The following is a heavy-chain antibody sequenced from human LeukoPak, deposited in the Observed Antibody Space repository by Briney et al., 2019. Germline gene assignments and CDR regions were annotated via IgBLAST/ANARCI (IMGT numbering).Heavy chain of an antibody. V-gene: IGHV4-34*01. CDR1: GGSFSGYY. Sequence: PSETLSLTCAVYGGSFSGYYWSWIRQPPGKGLEWIGEINHSGSTNYNPSLKSRVTISVDTSKNQFSLKLSSVTAADTAVYYCARAGEVYSSTYWFDPWGQGTLVTVSS. CDR2: INHSGST. J-gene: IGHJ5*02. D-gene: IGHD3-3*01. CDR3: ARAGEVYSSTYWFDP.